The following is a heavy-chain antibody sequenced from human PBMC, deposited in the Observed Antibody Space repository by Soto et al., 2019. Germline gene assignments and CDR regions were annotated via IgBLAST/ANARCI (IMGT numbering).Heavy chain of an antibody. V-gene: IGHV1-8*01. J-gene: IGHJ6*02. CDR1: GYTFNSSD. CDR3: ARERTGTTSMDV. Sequence: QVQLVQSGAEVKKPGASVKVSCKASGYTFNSSDINWVRQATGQGLEWMGWMNHNNGNTGHAQKFRGRVTMTRNTSISTAYMELLSIRSADTAVYYCARERTGTTSMDVWGQGTKVTVSS. CDR2: MNHNNGNT. D-gene: IGHD1-1*01.